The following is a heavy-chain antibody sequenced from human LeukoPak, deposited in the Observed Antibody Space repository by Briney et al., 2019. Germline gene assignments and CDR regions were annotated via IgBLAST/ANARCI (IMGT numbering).Heavy chain of an antibody. CDR2: INWNGGST. J-gene: IGHJ5*02. Sequence: PGGSLRLSCAASGFTFDDYGMSWVRQAPGKGLEWGSGINWNGGSTGYADSVKGRFTISRDNAKNSLYLQMNSLRAEDTALYYCARAVEGGDYANWFDPWGQGTLVTVSS. V-gene: IGHV3-20*04. CDR1: GFTFDDYG. D-gene: IGHD4-17*01. CDR3: ARAVEGGDYANWFDP.